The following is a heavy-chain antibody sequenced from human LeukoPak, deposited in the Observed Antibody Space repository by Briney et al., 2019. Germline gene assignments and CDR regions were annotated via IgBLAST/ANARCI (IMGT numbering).Heavy chain of an antibody. CDR3: ARGLRLGELSLGY. D-gene: IGHD3-16*02. V-gene: IGHV1-69*04. J-gene: IGHJ4*02. CDR2: IIPILGIA. CDR1: GGTFSSYA. Sequence: SVKVSCKASGGTFSSYAISWVRQAPGQELEWMGRIIPILGIANYAQKFQGRVTITADKSTSTAYMELSSLRSEDTAVYYCARGLRLGELSLGYWGQGTLVTVSS.